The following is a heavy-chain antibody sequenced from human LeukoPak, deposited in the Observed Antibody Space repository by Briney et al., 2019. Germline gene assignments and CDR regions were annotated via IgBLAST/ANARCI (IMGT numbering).Heavy chain of an antibody. CDR1: GFTFSSYW. D-gene: IGHD6-13*01. CDR3: ILAAAGPAY. Sequence: GGSLRLSCAASGFTFSSYWMSWVRQAPGKGLEWVANIKQDGSEKYYMDSVKGRFTISRDNAKNSLYLQMNSLRAEDTAVYYCILAAAGPAYWGQGALVTVSS. CDR2: IKQDGSEK. V-gene: IGHV3-7*03. J-gene: IGHJ4*02.